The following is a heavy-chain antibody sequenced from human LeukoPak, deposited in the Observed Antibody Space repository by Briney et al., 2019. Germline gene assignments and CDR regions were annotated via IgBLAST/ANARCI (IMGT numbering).Heavy chain of an antibody. CDR2: IIPIFGTA. J-gene: IGHJ3*02. CDR3: ARVKGYCSSTSCYGGAFDI. Sequence: ASVKVSCKASGGTFSSYAISWVRQAPGQGLEWMGGIIPIFGTANYAQKFQGRVTITTDESTSTAYMELSSLRSEDTAVYYCARVKGYCSSTSCYGGAFDIWGQGTMVTVSS. V-gene: IGHV1-69*05. CDR1: GGTFSSYA. D-gene: IGHD2-2*01.